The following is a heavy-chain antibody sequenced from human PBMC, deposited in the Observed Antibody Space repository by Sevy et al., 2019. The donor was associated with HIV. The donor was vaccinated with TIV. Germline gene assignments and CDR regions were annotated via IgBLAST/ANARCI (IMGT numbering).Heavy chain of an antibody. D-gene: IGHD3-3*01. J-gene: IGHJ4*02. Sequence: ASVKVSCKTSGYTFTGNYIHWVRQAPGQGLEWMGWTNTNSGDTGTKYAQKFQGRVTMTSDRSINTVYMDLTRLSPDDTAVYYCAREGYDLWSGYSAPHFDYWGQGTLVTVSS. CDR2: TNTNSGDTGT. V-gene: IGHV1-2*02. CDR3: AREGYDLWSGYSAPHFDY. CDR1: GYTFTGNY.